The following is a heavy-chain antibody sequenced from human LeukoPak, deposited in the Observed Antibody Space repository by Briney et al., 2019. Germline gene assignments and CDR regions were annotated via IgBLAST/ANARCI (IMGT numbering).Heavy chain of an antibody. Sequence: GGSLRLSCAASGFSFSSYAMSWVRQAPGKGLEWVSSIRGNSGSTYDADSVKGRFTISRDNSNNTLNLQMNSLRVEDTAVYYCARDRGGSYLQGYFLHWGQGSLVIVSS. V-gene: IGHV3-23*01. CDR1: GFSFSSYA. J-gene: IGHJ1*01. D-gene: IGHD1-26*01. CDR3: ARDRGGSYLQGYFLH. CDR2: IRGNSGST.